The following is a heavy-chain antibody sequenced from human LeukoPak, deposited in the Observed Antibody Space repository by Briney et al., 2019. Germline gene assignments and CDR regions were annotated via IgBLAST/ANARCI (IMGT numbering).Heavy chain of an antibody. J-gene: IGHJ4*02. CDR1: GYRFTSYW. Sequence: GESLKISCKGSGYRFTSYWISWVRQMPGKGLEWMGIIYPGDSDTRYSPSFQGQVTISADKSISTAYLQWSSLQASDTAMYYCARRLLVPAAPFDNWGQGTPVTVSS. CDR2: IYPGDSDT. CDR3: ARRLLVPAAPFDN. V-gene: IGHV5-51*01. D-gene: IGHD2-2*01.